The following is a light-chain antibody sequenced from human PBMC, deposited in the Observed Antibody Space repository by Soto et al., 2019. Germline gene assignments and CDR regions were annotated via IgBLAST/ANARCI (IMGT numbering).Light chain of an antibody. V-gene: IGLV3-21*02. CDR2: DDS. CDR3: QVWDSSSDHVV. CDR1: NIGSKR. J-gene: IGLJ2*01. Sequence: SYELTQPPSVSVAPGQTARITCGGNNIGSKRVHWYQQKPGQAPVLVVYDDSDRPSGIPERFSGSNSWNTATLTISMVEAGDEADYYCQVWDSSSDHVVFGGGTKLTVL.